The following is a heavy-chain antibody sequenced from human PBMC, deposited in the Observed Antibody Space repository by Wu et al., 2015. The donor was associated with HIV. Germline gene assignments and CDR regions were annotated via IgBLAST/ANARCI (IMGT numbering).Heavy chain of an antibody. Sequence: QVQLVQSGAEVKKPGASVKVSCKASGYTFTGYYMHWVRQAPGQGLEWMGWINPNSGGTNYAQKFQGRVTMTRDTSISTAYMELSRLRSDDTAVYYCARSSTSPDQYYYGSGSLNWFDPWGQGTLVXVSS. CDR2: INPNSGGT. V-gene: IGHV1-2*02. CDR3: ARSSTSPDQYYYGSGSLNWFDP. D-gene: IGHD3-10*01. J-gene: IGHJ5*02. CDR1: GYTFTGYY.